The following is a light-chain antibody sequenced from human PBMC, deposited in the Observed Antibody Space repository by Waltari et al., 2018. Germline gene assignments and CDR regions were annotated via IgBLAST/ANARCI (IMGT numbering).Light chain of an antibody. CDR1: SSDVGGSDY. V-gene: IGLV2-14*01. J-gene: IGLJ2*01. Sequence: QSALTQPASVSGSPGQSITISCTGTSSDVGGSDYVSWYQQHPGKAPKLMIYEVSSRPSGVSNRFSGSKSGNTASLTISGLQAEDEAHYYCNSYTSSLTLVFGGGTKLTVL. CDR2: EVS. CDR3: NSYTSSLTLV.